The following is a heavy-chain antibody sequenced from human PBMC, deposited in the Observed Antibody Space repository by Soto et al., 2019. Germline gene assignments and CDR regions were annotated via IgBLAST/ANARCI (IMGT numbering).Heavy chain of an antibody. V-gene: IGHV3-21*01. D-gene: IGHD7-27*01. CDR3: ARDLVVLGTEGCFDY. Sequence: GGSLRLSCAASGFTFSSYSMNWVRQAPGKGLEWVSSISSSSSYIYYADSVKGRFTISRDNDKNSLYLQMNSLRAEDTAVYYCARDLVVLGTEGCFDYWGQGTLVTVSS. CDR2: ISSSSSYI. J-gene: IGHJ4*02. CDR1: GFTFSSYS.